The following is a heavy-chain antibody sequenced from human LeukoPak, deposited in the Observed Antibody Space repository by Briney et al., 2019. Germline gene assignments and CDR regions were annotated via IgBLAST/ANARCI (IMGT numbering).Heavy chain of an antibody. V-gene: IGHV3-48*01. Sequence: GGSLRLSCAASGFTFSSYSMNWVRQAPGKGLEWVSHISSSSSTIYYADSVKGRFTISRDNAKNSLYLQMNSLRAEDTAVYYCAKSGGYNTGVYYYGMDVWGQGTTVTVSS. CDR1: GFTFSSYS. CDR2: ISSSSSTI. J-gene: IGHJ6*02. CDR3: AKSGGYNTGVYYYGMDV. D-gene: IGHD5-24*01.